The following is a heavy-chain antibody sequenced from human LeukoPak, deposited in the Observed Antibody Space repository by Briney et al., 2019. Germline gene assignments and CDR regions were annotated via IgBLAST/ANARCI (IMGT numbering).Heavy chain of an antibody. Sequence: ASVKVSCKASGYTLTELSMHWVRQAPGKGLEWMGGFDPEDGETIYAQKFQGRVTMTEDTSTDTAYMELSSLRSEDTAVYYCARSVEMATTNTYFDYWGQGTLVTVSS. CDR2: FDPEDGET. CDR1: GYTLTELS. V-gene: IGHV1-24*01. D-gene: IGHD5-24*01. J-gene: IGHJ4*02. CDR3: ARSVEMATTNTYFDY.